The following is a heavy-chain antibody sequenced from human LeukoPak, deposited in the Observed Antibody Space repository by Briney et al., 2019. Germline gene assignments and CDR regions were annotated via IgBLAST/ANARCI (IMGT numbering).Heavy chain of an antibody. V-gene: IGHV3-15*01. CDR3: TADTFESSRYSHDY. CDR2: IKRKVDDETK. CDR1: GFTFSDTW. J-gene: IGHJ4*02. D-gene: IGHD3-22*01. Sequence: GGSLRLSCVTSGFTFSDTWMSWVRQAPGKGLEWVGRIKRKVDDETKNYAAPVRGRFTISRDDSKNTVYLKMDSLRTEDTAVYYCTADTFESSRYSHDYWGQGTLVTVSS.